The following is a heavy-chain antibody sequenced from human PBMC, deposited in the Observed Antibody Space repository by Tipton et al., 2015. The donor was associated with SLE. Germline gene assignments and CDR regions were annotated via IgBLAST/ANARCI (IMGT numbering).Heavy chain of an antibody. D-gene: IGHD5-12*01. CDR3: ARRHYSGPFDS. Sequence: TLSLTCTVSDGSISSTNYYWGWIRRPPGKGLEWIGSIFYTGSTYYNPSLKSRVSFSIDTSKHQFSLKLNSVTAADTAVYYCARRHYSGPFDSWGQGTLVTVSS. J-gene: IGHJ4*02. V-gene: IGHV4-39*07. CDR1: DGSISSTNYY. CDR2: IFYTGST.